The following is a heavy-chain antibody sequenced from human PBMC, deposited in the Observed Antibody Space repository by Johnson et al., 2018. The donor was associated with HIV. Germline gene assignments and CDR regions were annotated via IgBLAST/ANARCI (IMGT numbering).Heavy chain of an antibody. V-gene: IGHV3-13*01. CDR2: LGTAGDT. CDR3: ARGYYYDSSGYPDAFDI. D-gene: IGHD3-22*01. J-gene: IGHJ3*02. CDR1: GFTFSSYD. Sequence: VQLVESGGGLVQPGGSLRLSCAASGFTFSSYDMHWDRQATGKGLEWVSALGTAGDTYYPGSVKGRFTISRENAKNSLYLQMNSLRAGDTAVYYCARGYYYDSSGYPDAFDIWGQGTMVTVSS.